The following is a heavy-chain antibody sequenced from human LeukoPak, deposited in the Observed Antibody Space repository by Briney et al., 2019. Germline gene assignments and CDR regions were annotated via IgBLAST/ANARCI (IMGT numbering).Heavy chain of an antibody. Sequence: GSSVKVSRKASGGTFTFGTGGVTWVRQASGQRLEWLGGIIPLFDSPHYAPNFQGRLTITADRFSGVAYMDLSSLSSEDTAVYYCARSSTVTMTPRYFDLWGRGTLVTVSS. V-gene: IGHV1-69*06. D-gene: IGHD4-17*01. CDR1: GGTFTFGTGG. CDR2: IIPLFDSP. J-gene: IGHJ2*01. CDR3: ARSSTVTMTPRYFDL.